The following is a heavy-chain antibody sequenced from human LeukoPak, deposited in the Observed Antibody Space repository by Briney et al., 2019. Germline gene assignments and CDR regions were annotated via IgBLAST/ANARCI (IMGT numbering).Heavy chain of an antibody. CDR1: GGSISSGDYY. V-gene: IGHV4-30-4*01. J-gene: IGHJ6*04. D-gene: IGHD1-26*01. CDR3: ARGGGRRYYYYGMDV. Sequence: SETLSLTCTVSGGSISSGDYYWSWIRQPPGKGLEWIGYIYYSGSTYYNPSLKSRVTISVDTSKNQFSLKLSSVTAADTAAYYCARGGGRRYYYYGMDVWGKGTTVTVSS. CDR2: IYYSGST.